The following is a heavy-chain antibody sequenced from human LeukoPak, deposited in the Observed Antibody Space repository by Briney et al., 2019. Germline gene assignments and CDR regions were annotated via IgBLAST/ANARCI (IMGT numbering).Heavy chain of an antibody. CDR3: ARDSSGYYGLIDY. CDR1: GFTFSSYS. J-gene: IGHJ4*02. V-gene: IGHV3-48*04. D-gene: IGHD3-22*01. CDR2: ISRGGSTK. Sequence: GGSLKLSCAASGFTFSSYSMNWVRQAPGKGLEWVSYISRGGSTKYYGDSVKGRFTISRDNAKNSLYLQMNSLRAEDTAVYYCARDSSGYYGLIDYWGQGTLVTVSS.